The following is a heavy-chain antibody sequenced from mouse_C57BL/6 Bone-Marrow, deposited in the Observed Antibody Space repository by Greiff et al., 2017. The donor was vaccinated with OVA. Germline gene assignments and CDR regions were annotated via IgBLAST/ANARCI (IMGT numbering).Heavy chain of an antibody. V-gene: IGHV1-78*01. D-gene: IGHD1-1*01. CDR3: ANYYGSSYHAMDY. J-gene: IGHJ4*01. Sequence: SDAELVKPGASVKISCKVSGYTFTDHTIHWMKQRPEQGLEWIGYIYPRDGSTKYNEKFKGKATLTADKSSSTAYMQLNSLTSEDSAVYFCANYYGSSYHAMDYWGQGTSVTVSS. CDR1: GYTFTDHT. CDR2: IYPRDGST.